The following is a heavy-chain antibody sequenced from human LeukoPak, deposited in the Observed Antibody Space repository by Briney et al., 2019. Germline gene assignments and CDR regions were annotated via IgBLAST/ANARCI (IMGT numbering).Heavy chain of an antibody. CDR1: GFTFSNFW. Sequence: SGGSLRLSCATSGFTFSNFWMSWVRQAPGRGLEWVASINQGASQKYYLDSVKGRFTISRDNNAKNTLYLQMNSLRAEDTAVYYCARDRIRGFVGATADYWGQGTLVTVSS. CDR3: ARDRIRGFVGATADY. D-gene: IGHD1-26*01. V-gene: IGHV3-7*01. CDR2: INQGASQK. J-gene: IGHJ4*02.